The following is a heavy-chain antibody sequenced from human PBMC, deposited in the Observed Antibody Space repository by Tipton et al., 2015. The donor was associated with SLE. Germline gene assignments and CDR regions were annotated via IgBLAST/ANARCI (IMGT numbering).Heavy chain of an antibody. CDR1: GFTFSSYS. V-gene: IGHV3-21*03. Sequence: GSLRLSCAASGFTFSSYSMNWVRQAPGKGLEWVSSISSSSSYIYYADSVKGRFTISRDNAKNSLYLQMNSLRAEDTAVYYCARDKHSSGGFDYWGQGTLVTVSS. J-gene: IGHJ4*02. CDR3: ARDKHSSGGFDY. CDR2: ISSSSSYI. D-gene: IGHD6-19*01.